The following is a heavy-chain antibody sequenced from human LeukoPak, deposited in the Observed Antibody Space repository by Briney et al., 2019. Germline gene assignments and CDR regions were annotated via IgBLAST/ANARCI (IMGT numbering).Heavy chain of an antibody. D-gene: IGHD2-15*01. J-gene: IGHJ6*03. CDR1: GGSITQHY. CDR2: FYYSGST. Sequence: SETLSLTCIVSGGSITQHYWSWIRQPPGKGLEWIGYFYYSGSTNYNPSLKSRVIISVDTSKNQFSLKLSSVTAADTAVYFCARDGHSDHYYYYYMDVWGKGTTVTVSS. CDR3: ARDGHSDHYYYYYMDV. V-gene: IGHV4-59*11.